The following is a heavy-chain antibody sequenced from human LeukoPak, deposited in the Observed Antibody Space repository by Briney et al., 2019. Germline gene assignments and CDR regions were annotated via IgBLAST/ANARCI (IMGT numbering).Heavy chain of an antibody. CDR1: GFTFSHYA. CDR3: VRDLSGHYSFDH. D-gene: IGHD4-17*01. J-gene: IGHJ4*02. CDR2: VSAEGDRR. Sequence: GGSLRLSCAASGFTFSHYAMHWVRRAPGKGLEWITFVSAEGDRRYYADSVKCRFTISRDDSKNTLYLQMNSLRPEDSALYYCVRDLSGHYSFDHWGQGALVTVSS. V-gene: IGHV3-30*04.